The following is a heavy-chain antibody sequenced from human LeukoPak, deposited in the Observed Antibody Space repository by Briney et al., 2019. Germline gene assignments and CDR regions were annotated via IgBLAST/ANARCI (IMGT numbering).Heavy chain of an antibody. CDR1: GFTFSSYG. V-gene: IGHV3-33*06. CDR3: AKDASRKPYSSSWYRGTYYFDY. CDR2: IWYDGSNK. D-gene: IGHD6-13*01. J-gene: IGHJ4*02. Sequence: GGSLRLSCAASGFTFSSYGMHWVRQAPGKGLEWVAVIWYDGSNKYYADSVKGRFTISRDNSKNTLYLQMNSLRAEDTAVYYCAKDASRKPYSSSWYRGTYYFDYWGQGTLDTVSS.